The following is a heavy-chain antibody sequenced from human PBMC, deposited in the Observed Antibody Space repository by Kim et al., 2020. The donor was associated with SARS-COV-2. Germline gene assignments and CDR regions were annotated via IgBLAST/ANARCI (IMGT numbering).Heavy chain of an antibody. J-gene: IGHJ4*02. CDR1: GFTFSSYS. CDR3: AKDPPAGIVGATKDYY. D-gene: IGHD1-26*01. V-gene: IGHV3-23*01. Sequence: GGSLRLSCAASGFTFSSYSMSWVRQAPGKGLEWVSAITGGSGTYYAASVKGRFTISRDNSKNTLYLQMNSLRAEDTAIYYCAKDPPAGIVGATKDYYWGQGTLVTVSS. CDR2: ITGGSGT.